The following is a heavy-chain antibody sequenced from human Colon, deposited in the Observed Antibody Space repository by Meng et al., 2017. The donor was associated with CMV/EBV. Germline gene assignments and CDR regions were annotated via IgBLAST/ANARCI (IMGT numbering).Heavy chain of an antibody. J-gene: IGHJ4*02. CDR1: GFSLSSIGMG. D-gene: IGHD3-10*01. V-gene: IGHV2-5*02. Sequence: HIPLQESGLTLVKPPQTPTLTCTFSGFSLSSIGMGVGWIRQPSGKALEWLGVIYWDDDKRYSPSLKSRLTITKDTSKNQVVLTMTNLDPLDTATYYCAHRPYGSGSYFFDYWGQGTLVTVSS. CDR2: IYWDDDK. CDR3: AHRPYGSGSYFFDY.